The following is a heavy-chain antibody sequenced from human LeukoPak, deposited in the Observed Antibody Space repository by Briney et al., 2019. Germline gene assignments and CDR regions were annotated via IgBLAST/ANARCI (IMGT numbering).Heavy chain of an antibody. CDR1: GFTFSDYY. V-gene: IGHV3-53*01. CDR3: ARGANYGSGNGNFDY. CDR2: IYSGGST. Sequence: GGSLRLSCAASGFTFSDYYMSWIRQAPGKGLEWVSVIYSGGSTYYADSVKDRFTISRDNSKNTLYLQMNSLRAEDTAVYYCARGANYGSGNGNFDYWGQGTLVTVSS. J-gene: IGHJ4*02. D-gene: IGHD3-10*01.